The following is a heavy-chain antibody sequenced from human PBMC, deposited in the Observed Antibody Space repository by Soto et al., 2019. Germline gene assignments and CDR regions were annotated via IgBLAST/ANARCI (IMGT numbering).Heavy chain of an antibody. CDR3: ARGPYSSSAFHY. D-gene: IGHD6-6*01. J-gene: IGHJ4*02. Sequence: PSETLSLTCTVSGGSISSGGYYWSWIRQPPGKGLEWIGYIYYSGSTNYNPSLKSRVTISVDTSRNQFSLKLSSVTAADTAVYYCARGPYSSSAFHYWGQGTLVTVSS. V-gene: IGHV4-61*08. CDR2: IYYSGST. CDR1: GGSISSGGYY.